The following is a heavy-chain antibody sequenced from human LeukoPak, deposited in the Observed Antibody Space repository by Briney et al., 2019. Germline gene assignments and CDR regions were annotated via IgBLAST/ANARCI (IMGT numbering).Heavy chain of an antibody. D-gene: IGHD4-11*01. CDR1: GFSFSDFG. J-gene: IGHJ5*02. V-gene: IGHV3-21*06. Sequence: SGGSLRLSCAASGFSFSDFGMGWVRQAPGKRLEWVSSIFGSRDSISYANSVKGRFTISRDNAENSLYLQMDSLRVGDTAVYYCTRGMDHINYAWFDPWGQGTLVIVSS. CDR2: IFGSRDSI. CDR3: TRGMDHINYAWFDP.